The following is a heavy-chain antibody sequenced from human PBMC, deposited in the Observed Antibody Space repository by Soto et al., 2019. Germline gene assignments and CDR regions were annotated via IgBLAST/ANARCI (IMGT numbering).Heavy chain of an antibody. D-gene: IGHD6-19*01. CDR1: GYTFTSYA. CDR3: AREGLGAVAGTGFDY. J-gene: IGHJ4*02. Sequence: QVPLVQSGAEVKKPGASVKVSCKASGYTFTSYAMHWVRQAPGQRLEWMGWINAGNGNTKYSQKFQGRVTITRDTSASTAYMELSSLRSEDTAVYYCAREGLGAVAGTGFDYWGQGTLVTVSS. V-gene: IGHV1-3*01. CDR2: INAGNGNT.